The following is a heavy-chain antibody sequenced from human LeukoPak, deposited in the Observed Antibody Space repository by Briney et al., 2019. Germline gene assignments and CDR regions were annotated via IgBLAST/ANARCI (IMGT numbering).Heavy chain of an antibody. V-gene: IGHV4-39*01. J-gene: IGHJ4*02. D-gene: IGHD5-24*01. CDR2: IYYSGNT. CDR3: ARQGLIVMAREGDFDY. CDR1: GGSIRSSDYY. Sequence: SETLSLTCTVSGGSIRSSDYYWAWIRQPPGRSLEWTGSIYYSGNTHYNPSLKSRVTISVDTSKNQFSLKLSSVTAADTAVYYCARQGLIVMAREGDFDYWGQGTLVTVSS.